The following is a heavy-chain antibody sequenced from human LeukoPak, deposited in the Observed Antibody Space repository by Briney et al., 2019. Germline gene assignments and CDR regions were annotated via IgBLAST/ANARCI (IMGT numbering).Heavy chain of an antibody. Sequence: PSETLSLTCAVYGGSFSGYYWSWIRQPPGKGLEWIGEINHSGSTNYKPSLKSRATISVDTSKNQFSLKLSSVTAADTAVYYCARLPYGLNYYYYYMDVWGKGTTVTVSS. D-gene: IGHD3-10*01. CDR1: GGSFSGYY. J-gene: IGHJ6*03. CDR3: ARLPYGLNYYYYYMDV. CDR2: INHSGST. V-gene: IGHV4-34*01.